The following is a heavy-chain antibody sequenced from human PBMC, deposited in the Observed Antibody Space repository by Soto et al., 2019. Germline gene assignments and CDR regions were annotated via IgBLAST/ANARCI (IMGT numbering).Heavy chain of an antibody. CDR3: ARARGVDS. CDR1: GFTFDDYA. Sequence: EVQLVESGGGLVQPDRSLRLSCAASGFTFDDYAMHWVRQGPGKGLEWVSGISWNSGGIGYADSVKGRFTISRDNAKNSLYLQMDRLRAEDTAVYYCARARGVDSWGQGTLVTVSS. V-gene: IGHV3-9*01. D-gene: IGHD3-16*01. J-gene: IGHJ5*01. CDR2: ISWNSGGI.